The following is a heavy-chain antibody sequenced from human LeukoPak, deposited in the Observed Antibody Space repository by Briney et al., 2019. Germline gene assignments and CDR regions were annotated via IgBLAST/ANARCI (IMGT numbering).Heavy chain of an antibody. CDR3: ARDRGDFWSGYYSHYFDY. J-gene: IGHJ4*02. V-gene: IGHV4-59*01. CDR1: GGSISSYY. CDR2: IYYSGST. D-gene: IGHD3-3*01. Sequence: SETLSLTCTVSGGSISSYYWSWIRQPPGKGLEWIGYIYYSGSTNHNPSLKSRVTISVDTSKNQFSLKLSSVTAADTAVYYCARDRGDFWSGYYSHYFDYWGQGTLVTVSS.